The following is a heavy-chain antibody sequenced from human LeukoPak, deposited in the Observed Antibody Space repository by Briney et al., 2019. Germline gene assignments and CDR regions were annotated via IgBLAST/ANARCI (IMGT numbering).Heavy chain of an antibody. CDR1: GFTFSSYS. CDR3: ERGHPTGWNFDS. V-gene: IGHV3-48*04. D-gene: IGHD6-19*01. Sequence: GGSLRLSCAASGFTFSSYSMNWVRQAPGKGLEWVSYISSSSSSTYYADSVKGRFTISRDNAKNSLYLQMDSLRAEDTAVYYWERGHPTGWNFDSWGQGTLVTVSS. CDR2: ISSSSSST. J-gene: IGHJ4*02.